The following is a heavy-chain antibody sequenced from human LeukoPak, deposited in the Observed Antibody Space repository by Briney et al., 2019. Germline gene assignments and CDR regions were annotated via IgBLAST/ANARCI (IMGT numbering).Heavy chain of an antibody. J-gene: IGHJ4*02. V-gene: IGHV4-39*07. CDR3: ASDSSGYFYFDY. CDR2: IYYSGST. CDR1: GGSISSSSYY. Sequence: SETLSLTCTVSGGSISSSSYYWGWIRQPPGKGLEWIGSIYYSGSTYYNPSLKSRVTISVDTSKNQISLKLSSVTAADTAVYYCASDSSGYFYFDYWGQGTLVTVSS. D-gene: IGHD3-22*01.